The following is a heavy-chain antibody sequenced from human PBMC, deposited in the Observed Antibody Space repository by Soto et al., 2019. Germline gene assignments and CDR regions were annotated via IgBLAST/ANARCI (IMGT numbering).Heavy chain of an antibody. Sequence: QVQLQESGPGLVKPSQTLSLTCTVSGCSISSVGYYWSWIRQHPGNGLEWIGYIYYSGSTYYNPSLKSRVTISVDTSKNQVSLKLSAVTAADTAVYYCARAGGAYSSSSPFDYWGQGTLVTVSS. D-gene: IGHD6-6*01. CDR1: GCSISSVGYY. CDR3: ARAGGAYSSSSPFDY. V-gene: IGHV4-31*03. CDR2: IYYSGST. J-gene: IGHJ4*02.